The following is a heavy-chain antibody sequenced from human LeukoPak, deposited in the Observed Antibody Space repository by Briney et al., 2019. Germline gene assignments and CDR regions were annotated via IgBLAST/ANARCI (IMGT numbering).Heavy chain of an antibody. CDR2: INPSGGST. V-gene: IGHV1-46*01. D-gene: IGHD5-18*01. Sequence: ASVKVSCKASGYTFTSYYMHWVRQAPGQGLEWMGIINPSGGSTSYAQKFQGRVTMTRDTSTSTVYMELSSLRSEDTAVYYCARALDTAMAAYGMDVWGQGTTVTVSS. CDR1: GYTFTSYY. J-gene: IGHJ6*02. CDR3: ARALDTAMAAYGMDV.